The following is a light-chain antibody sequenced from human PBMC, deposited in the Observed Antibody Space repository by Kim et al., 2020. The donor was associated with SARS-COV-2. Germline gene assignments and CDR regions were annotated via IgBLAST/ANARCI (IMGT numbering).Light chain of an antibody. CDR2: DVS. CDR1: QDISHF. CDR3: QQYDSAVT. V-gene: IGKV1-33*01. Sequence: SASIGDIIAITCQASQDISHFLNWYQQKPGKAPHLLIYDVSNLEPGVPSRFSGRGSGTDFTLTISSLQTEDIATYYCQQYDSAVTFGGGTKVDIK. J-gene: IGKJ4*01.